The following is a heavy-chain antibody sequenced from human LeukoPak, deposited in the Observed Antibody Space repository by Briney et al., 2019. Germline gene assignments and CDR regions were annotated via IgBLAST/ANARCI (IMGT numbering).Heavy chain of an antibody. CDR1: GYTLTELS. V-gene: IGHV1-24*01. J-gene: IGHJ3*02. CDR3: ATAGIQLWLRSGDAFDI. D-gene: IGHD5-18*01. Sequence: ASVKVSCKVSGYTLTELSMHWVRQAPGKGLEWMGGFDPEDGETIYAQKFQGRVTMTEDTSTDTAYMELSSLRSEDTAVYYCATAGIQLWLRSGDAFDIWGQGTMVTASS. CDR2: FDPEDGET.